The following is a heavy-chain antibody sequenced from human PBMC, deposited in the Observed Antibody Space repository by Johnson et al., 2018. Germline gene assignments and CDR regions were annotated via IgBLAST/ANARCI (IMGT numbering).Heavy chain of an antibody. Sequence: EVQLVQSGGGLIRPGGSLRLSCAASGLSFSDSGMNWVRQAPWKGLEWVSYISSRSTTIYYAESVKGRFIISRDNAKNALYLQMNSLSAEDTAVYYCTRYPRGDGFDSWGQGTMVTVSS. CDR2: ISSRSTTI. CDR1: GLSFSDSG. V-gene: IGHV3-48*01. J-gene: IGHJ3*02. D-gene: IGHD3-10*01. CDR3: TRYPRGDGFDS.